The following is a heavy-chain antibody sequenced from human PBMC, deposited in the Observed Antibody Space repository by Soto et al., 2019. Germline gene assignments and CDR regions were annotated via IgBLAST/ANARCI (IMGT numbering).Heavy chain of an antibody. D-gene: IGHD3-9*01. V-gene: IGHV1-8*01. CDR2: MNANSGNT. J-gene: IGHJ5*02. CDR1: GYTFTSYD. Sequence: ASVKVSCKASGYTFTSYDINWVRQATGQGLEWMGWMNANSGNTGYAQKLQGRVTMNRTTSISTAYMELSSLRSEDTSVYYCARRRYFGGGWFDPWGQGTLVTVSS. CDR3: ARRRYFGGGWFDP.